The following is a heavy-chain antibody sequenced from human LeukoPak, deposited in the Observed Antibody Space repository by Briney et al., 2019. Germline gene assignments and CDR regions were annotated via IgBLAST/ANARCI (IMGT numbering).Heavy chain of an antibody. Sequence: RASVKVSCTVSGYTLTELSMHWVRQAPGKGLEWMGGFDPEDGETIYAQKFQGRVTMTEDTSTDTAYMELSSLRSEDTAVYYCARDRPLRPRGYYYYYMDVWGKGTTVTVSS. D-gene: IGHD4-17*01. CDR2: FDPEDGET. CDR3: ARDRPLRPRGYYYYYMDV. J-gene: IGHJ6*03. V-gene: IGHV1-24*01. CDR1: GYTLTELS.